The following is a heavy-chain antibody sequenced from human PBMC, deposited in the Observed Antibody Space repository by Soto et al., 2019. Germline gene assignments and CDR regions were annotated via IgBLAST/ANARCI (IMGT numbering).Heavy chain of an antibody. J-gene: IGHJ6*02. Sequence: GGSLRLSCAASGFTFSSYGMHWVRQAPGKGLEWVAVIWYDGSNKYYADSVKGRFTISRDNSKNTLYLQMNSLRAEDTAVYYCARDRKQGFDYYYGMDVWGQGTTVTIS. CDR3: ARDRKQGFDYYYGMDV. V-gene: IGHV3-33*01. CDR1: GFTFSSYG. D-gene: IGHD3-16*01. CDR2: IWYDGSNK.